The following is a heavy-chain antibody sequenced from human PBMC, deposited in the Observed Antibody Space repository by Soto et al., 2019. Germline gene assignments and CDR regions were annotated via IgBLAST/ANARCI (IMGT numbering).Heavy chain of an antibody. D-gene: IGHD3-16*01. J-gene: IGHJ6*02. CDR2: IYYSGST. CDR1: GGSISSSSYY. CDR3: ARQERRDGYNPSFGYYGMDV. V-gene: IGHV4-39*01. Sequence: SGTLSLTCTVSGGSISSSSYYWVWIRHPPGQGLEWIGSIYYSGSTYYNPSLKSRVTISVDTSKNQFSLKLSSVTAADTAVYYCARQERRDGYNPSFGYYGMDVWGQGTTVTVSS.